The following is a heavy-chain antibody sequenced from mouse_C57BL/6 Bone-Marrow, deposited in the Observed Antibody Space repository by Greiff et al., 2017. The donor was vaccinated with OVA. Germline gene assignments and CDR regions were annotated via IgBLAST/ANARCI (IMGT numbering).Heavy chain of an antibody. CDR3: ARSPWFAY. V-gene: IGHV1-59*01. Sequence: QVQLQQPGAELVRPGTSVKLSCKASGYTFTSYWMHWVKQRPGQGLEWIGVIDPSDSYTNYNQKFKGKATLTVDTSSSTAYMQLSSLTSDDSAVYYCARSPWFAYWGQGTLVTVSA. J-gene: IGHJ3*01. CDR2: IDPSDSYT. CDR1: GYTFTSYW.